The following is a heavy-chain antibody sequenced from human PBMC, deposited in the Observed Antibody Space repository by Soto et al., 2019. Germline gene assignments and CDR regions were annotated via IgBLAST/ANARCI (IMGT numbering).Heavy chain of an antibody. Sequence: SGPTLVNPTQTLTLTCPFSGFSLSTSGVGVGWIRQPPGKALEWLALIYWDDDKRYSPSLKSRLTITKDTSKNQVVLTMTNMDPVDTATYYCAHRPGVMTDYYYYGMDVWGQGTTVTSP. V-gene: IGHV2-5*02. CDR1: GFSLSTSGVG. J-gene: IGHJ6*02. D-gene: IGHD3-16*01. CDR2: IYWDDDK. CDR3: AHRPGVMTDYYYYGMDV.